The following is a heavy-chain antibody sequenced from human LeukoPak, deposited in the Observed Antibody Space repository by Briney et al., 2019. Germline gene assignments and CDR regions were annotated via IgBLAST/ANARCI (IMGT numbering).Heavy chain of an antibody. J-gene: IGHJ4*02. CDR2: ITGRSDKT. CDR1: GFNFNKYD. CDR3: AKGGWLDD. V-gene: IGHV3-23*01. Sequence: GGSLRLSCAASGFNFNKYDMTWARQAPGKGLEWVSTITGRSDKTYYTDSVKGRFVTTRDNSKDTLYLQMNSLRAEDTALYYCAKGGWLDDLGQGALVTVSS. D-gene: IGHD6-19*01.